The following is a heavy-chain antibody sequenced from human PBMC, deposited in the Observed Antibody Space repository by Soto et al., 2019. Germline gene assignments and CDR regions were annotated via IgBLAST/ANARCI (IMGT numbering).Heavy chain of an antibody. V-gene: IGHV3-13*01. CDR3: VTSVAAAFYY. Sequence: GGSLRLSCAASGFTFSSYDMHWVRQATGKGLEWVSAIGTSGDTYYPASVKGRVTISRETAKNSLYLHMNTLRAGDTAVYYCVTSVAAAFYYWGQGTLVTVSS. CDR2: IGTSGDT. CDR1: GFTFSSYD. D-gene: IGHD6-13*01. J-gene: IGHJ4*02.